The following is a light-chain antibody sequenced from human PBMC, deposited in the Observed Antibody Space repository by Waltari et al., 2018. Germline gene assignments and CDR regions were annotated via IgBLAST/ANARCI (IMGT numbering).Light chain of an antibody. V-gene: IGLV8-61*01. J-gene: IGLJ3*02. CDR3: ALYMGSGIWV. CDR2: TAN. CDR1: SGSLSTTSY. Sequence: QTVVTQEPSLSVSPGGTVTLTCALSSGSLSTTSYATWYQQTPGQAPRTLVYTANTPSSGVPDRFSGSLLGNTAALTITGAQADDESDYYCALYMGSGIWVFGGGTRLTVL.